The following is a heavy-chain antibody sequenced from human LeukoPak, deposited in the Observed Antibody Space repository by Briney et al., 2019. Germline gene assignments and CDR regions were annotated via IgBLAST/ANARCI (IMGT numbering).Heavy chain of an antibody. Sequence: GGSLRLSCAASGFTFSSYAMHWVRQAPGKGLVWVAHINGDGSVTTYADAMKGRFTISRDNAKNTLYLHITGLRADDTAVFYCVRGAYYFYGMDVWGQGTTVTASS. CDR2: INGDGSVT. CDR1: GFTFSSYA. J-gene: IGHJ6*02. CDR3: VRGAYYFYGMDV. D-gene: IGHD3-16*01. V-gene: IGHV3-74*03.